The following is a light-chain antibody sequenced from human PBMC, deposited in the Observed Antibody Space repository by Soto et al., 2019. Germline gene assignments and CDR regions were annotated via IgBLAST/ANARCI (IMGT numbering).Light chain of an antibody. CDR1: NSDVGAYSY. CDR2: DDG. V-gene: IGLV2-14*03. J-gene: IGLJ1*01. CDR3: SSYTAFTTYV. Sequence: QSVLTQPASVSGSPGQSITISCTGTNSDVGAYSYVSWYQQYPGKAPKLLIYDDGARPSGISDRFSGSKSGNTASLTISGLQAEDEADYYCSSYTAFTTYVFGSGTKVTVL.